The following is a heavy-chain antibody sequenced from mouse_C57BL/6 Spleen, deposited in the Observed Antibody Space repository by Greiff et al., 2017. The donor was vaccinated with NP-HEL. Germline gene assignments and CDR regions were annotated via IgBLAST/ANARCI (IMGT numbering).Heavy chain of an antibody. Sequence: VKLQQPGAELVKPGASVKMSCKASGYTFTSYWITWVKQRPGQGLEWIGDIYPGSGSTNYNEKFKSKATLTVDTSSSTAYMQLSSLTSEDSAVYYCARTVATGDWYFDVWGTGTTVTVSS. D-gene: IGHD1-1*01. CDR3: ARTVATGDWYFDV. J-gene: IGHJ1*03. CDR2: IYPGSGST. V-gene: IGHV1-55*01. CDR1: GYTFTSYW.